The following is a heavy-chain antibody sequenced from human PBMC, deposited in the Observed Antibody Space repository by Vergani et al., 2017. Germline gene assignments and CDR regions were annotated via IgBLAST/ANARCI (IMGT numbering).Heavy chain of an antibody. Sequence: EVQLVESGGGLVKPGGSLRLSCAASGFTFSSYSMNWVRQAPGKGLEWVSSISSSSSYIYYADSVKGRFTISRDNAKNSLYLQMNSLRAEDTAVYYCARGIVATVPATDHDAFNIGGEGRMVTVSS. V-gene: IGHV3-21*01. CDR1: GFTFSSYS. CDR3: ARGIVATVPATDHDAFNI. CDR2: ISSSSSYI. D-gene: IGHD5-12*01. J-gene: IGHJ3*02.